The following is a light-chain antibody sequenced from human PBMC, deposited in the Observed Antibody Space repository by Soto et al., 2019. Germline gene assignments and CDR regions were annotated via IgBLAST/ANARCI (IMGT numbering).Light chain of an antibody. V-gene: IGKV3-15*01. Sequence: EIVMTQSPATLSVSPGERATFSCRASQSVNDNLAWYQQKPGQAPRVLIYSASTRATGIPARFSGSGSGTEFTLTISSLQSEDFAVYYCQQYNNWPPRYTFGQGTKLEIK. J-gene: IGKJ2*01. CDR3: QQYNNWPPRYT. CDR2: SAS. CDR1: QSVNDN.